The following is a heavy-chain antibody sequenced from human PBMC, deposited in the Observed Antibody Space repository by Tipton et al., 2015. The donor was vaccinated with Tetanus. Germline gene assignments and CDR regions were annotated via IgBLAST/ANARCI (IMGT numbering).Heavy chain of an antibody. CDR2: INPSGGRT. D-gene: IGHD1-7*01. V-gene: IGHV1-46*01. CDR3: VRGPPPESDWNYLIDF. J-gene: IGHJ4*02. Sequence: QLVQSGAEVKKPGASVNVSCKASGYTFTSYFMQWVRQAPGQGLEWMGIINPSGGRTNYVQNFQGRLTMTRNTSISTAYMELSSLRSEDTAVYYCVRGPPPESDWNYLIDFWGQGTLVTVSS. CDR1: GYTFTSYF.